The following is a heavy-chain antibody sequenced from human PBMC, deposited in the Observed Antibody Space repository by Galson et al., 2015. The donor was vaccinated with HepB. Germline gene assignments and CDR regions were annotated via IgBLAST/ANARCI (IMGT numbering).Heavy chain of an antibody. CDR2: ITWDGDVT. V-gene: IGHV3-43*01. J-gene: IGHJ6*02. D-gene: IGHD6-19*01. Sequence: PVQPLEWVSLITWDGDVTYYANSVKGRFTISRDNKRDSLFLQMNSLRSDDTALYYCAKAGGWLGDYKLYGMDIWGQGTTVTVSS. CDR3: AKAGGWLGDYKLYGMDI.